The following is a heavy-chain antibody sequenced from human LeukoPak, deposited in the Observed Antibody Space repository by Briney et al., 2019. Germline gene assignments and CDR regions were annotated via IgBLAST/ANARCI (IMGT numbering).Heavy chain of an antibody. J-gene: IGHJ4*02. V-gene: IGHV1-58*02. CDR1: GFTFTSSA. Sequence: GASVKVSCKASGFTFTSSAMQWVRQARGQRLEWIGWIIVGSGNTNYAQKFQERVTITRDMSTSTAYMELSSLRSEDTAVYYCAADYGDFGAFDYWGQGTLVTVSS. CDR2: IIVGSGNT. CDR3: AADYGDFGAFDY. D-gene: IGHD4-17*01.